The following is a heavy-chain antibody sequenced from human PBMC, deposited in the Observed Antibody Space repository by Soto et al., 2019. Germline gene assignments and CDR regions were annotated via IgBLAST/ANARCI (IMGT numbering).Heavy chain of an antibody. CDR2: IYFDGITT. D-gene: IGHD2-8*01. Sequence: VGSLRLSCTASGFTFNTHWMHWVRQAPGKGLVWVSRIYFDGITTNYADSVKGRLTVSRDNAKNTVYLHVNTLRDEDTAVYYSARGGAMAVDYCGQGTLVTVYS. CDR1: GFTFNTHW. CDR3: ARGGAMAVDY. V-gene: IGHV3-74*01. J-gene: IGHJ4*02.